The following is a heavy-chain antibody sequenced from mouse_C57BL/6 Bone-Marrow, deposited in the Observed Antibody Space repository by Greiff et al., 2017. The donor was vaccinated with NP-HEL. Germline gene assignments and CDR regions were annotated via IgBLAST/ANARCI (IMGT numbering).Heavy chain of an antibody. J-gene: IGHJ3*01. Sequence: SGPELVKPGASVKMSCKASGYTFTDYNMHWVKQSHGKSLEWIGYINPNNGGTSYIQKFKGKATLTVNKSSSTAYMELRSLTSEDSAVYYCARCGSSGFPFAYWGQGTLVTVSA. D-gene: IGHD3-2*02. CDR1: GYTFTDYN. V-gene: IGHV1-22*01. CDR3: ARCGSSGFPFAY. CDR2: INPNNGGT.